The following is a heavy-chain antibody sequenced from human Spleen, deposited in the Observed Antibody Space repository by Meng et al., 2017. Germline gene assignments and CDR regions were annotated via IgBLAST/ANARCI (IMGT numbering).Heavy chain of an antibody. CDR2: IYYSGST. Sequence: GPGMVKLPGTRSPTCAVFGDSRTSGGYYWGWIRQHPGKGLEWIGYIYYSGSTYYNPSLKSRVTISVDTSKNQFSLKLSSVTAADTAVYYCARGRWKVAGSDYWGQGTLVTVSS. CDR3: ARGRWKVAGSDY. D-gene: IGHD6-19*01. J-gene: IGHJ4*02. CDR1: GDSRTSGGYY. V-gene: IGHV4-31*11.